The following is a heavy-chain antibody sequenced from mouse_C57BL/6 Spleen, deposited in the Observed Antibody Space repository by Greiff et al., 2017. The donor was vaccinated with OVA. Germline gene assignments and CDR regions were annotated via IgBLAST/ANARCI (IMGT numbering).Heavy chain of an antibody. CDR3: ARLDGYYVEYAMDY. CDR1: GYTFTSYW. D-gene: IGHD2-3*01. CDR2: IDPSDSYT. J-gene: IGHJ4*01. Sequence: QVQLQQPGAELVRPGTSVKLSCKASGYTFTSYWMHWVKQRPGQGLEWIGVIDPSDSYTNYNQKFKGKATLTVDTSSSTAYMQLSSLTSEDSAVYYCARLDGYYVEYAMDYWGQGTSVTVSS. V-gene: IGHV1-59*01.